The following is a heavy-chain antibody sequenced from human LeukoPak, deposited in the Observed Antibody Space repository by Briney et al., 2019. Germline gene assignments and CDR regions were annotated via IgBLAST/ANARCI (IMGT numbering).Heavy chain of an antibody. CDR2: INPSGGST. Sequence: ASVKVSCKASGYTFTGYYMHWVRQAPGQGLEWMGWINPSGGSTSYAQKFQGRVTMTRDMSTSTVYMELSSLRSEDTAVYYCARDLGRLYSSSFDYWGQGTLVTVSS. CDR3: ARDLGRLYSSSFDY. D-gene: IGHD6-6*01. V-gene: IGHV1-46*01. J-gene: IGHJ4*02. CDR1: GYTFTGYY.